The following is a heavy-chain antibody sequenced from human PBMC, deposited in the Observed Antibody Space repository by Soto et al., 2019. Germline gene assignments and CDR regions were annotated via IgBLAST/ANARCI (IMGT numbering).Heavy chain of an antibody. Sequence: GGSLRLSCAASGFTFSSYAMHWVRQAPGKGLEWGAVISYDGSNKYYADSVKGRFTISRDNSKNTLYLQMNSLRAEDTAVYYCAREGRELGRSSFDIWGQGTMVTVSS. CDR2: ISYDGSNK. V-gene: IGHV3-30*04. J-gene: IGHJ3*02. D-gene: IGHD7-27*01. CDR3: AREGRELGRSSFDI. CDR1: GFTFSSYA.